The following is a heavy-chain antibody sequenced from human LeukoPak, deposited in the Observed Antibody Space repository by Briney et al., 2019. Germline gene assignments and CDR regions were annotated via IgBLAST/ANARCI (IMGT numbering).Heavy chain of an antibody. Sequence: PGGTLRLSCAASGFTFSSYGMHWVRQAPGKGLEGVAVISYDGSNKYYAESVRGRFTISRDNSKNTLYLQMNSLRSEDTAVYYCAKDPDTAMDHYVGFYYWGQGTLVTVSS. CDR3: AKDPDTAMDHYVGFYY. J-gene: IGHJ4*02. V-gene: IGHV3-30*18. CDR1: GFTFSSYG. CDR2: ISYDGSNK. D-gene: IGHD5-18*01.